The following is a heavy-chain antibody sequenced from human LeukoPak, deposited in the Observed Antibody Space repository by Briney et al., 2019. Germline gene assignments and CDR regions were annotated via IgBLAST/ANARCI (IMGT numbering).Heavy chain of an antibody. Sequence: PGGSLRLSCAASGFTFSRYWIHWVRQAPGKGLVWVSRVNSDGSSTSYADSVKGRFTISRDNAKNMMYLQMNSLRAEDTAVYYCARVYYYDTTGYYYWGQGTLVTVSS. CDR3: ARVYYYDTTGYYY. V-gene: IGHV3-74*01. D-gene: IGHD3-22*01. CDR1: GFTFSRYW. CDR2: VNSDGSST. J-gene: IGHJ4*02.